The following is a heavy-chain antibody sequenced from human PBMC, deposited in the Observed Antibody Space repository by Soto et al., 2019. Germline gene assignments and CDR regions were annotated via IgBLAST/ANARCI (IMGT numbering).Heavy chain of an antibody. Sequence: SGPTLVNPTQTLTLTCTFSGFSLSTSGVGVGWIRQPPGEALEWLALIYWDDDKRHRPSLKSRLTITKDTSKNQVVLSMTNMDPVDTGTFYCAHLLGGCNSIGCPPLRFDYWGQGIMVTVSS. D-gene: IGHD2-2*01. CDR1: GFSLSTSGVG. J-gene: IGHJ4*02. CDR2: IYWDDDK. CDR3: AHLLGGCNSIGCPPLRFDY. V-gene: IGHV2-5*02.